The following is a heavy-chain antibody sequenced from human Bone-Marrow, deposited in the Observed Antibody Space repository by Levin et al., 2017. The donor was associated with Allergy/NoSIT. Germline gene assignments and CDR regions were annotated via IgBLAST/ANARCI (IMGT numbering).Heavy chain of an antibody. D-gene: IGHD2-21*02. CDR3: ARAGDGSYYVGPNDF. V-gene: IGHV4-59*01. Sequence: PSETLSLTCSVSGDSISKYYWSWIRQPPGKGLEYIGYLDYRGSGSFNPSLKSRVTVSVDTPKNQFSLKLTSVTAADTAVYYFARAGDGSYYVGPNDFWGPGILVTVSS. CDR1: GDSISKYY. CDR2: LDYRGSG. J-gene: IGHJ4*02.